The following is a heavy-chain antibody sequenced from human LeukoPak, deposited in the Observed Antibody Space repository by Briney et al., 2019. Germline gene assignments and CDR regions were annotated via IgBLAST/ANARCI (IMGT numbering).Heavy chain of an antibody. Sequence: ASVKVSCKASGYTFTNYGIRCVRQAPGQGLEWMGRISPYNGHTHYVQRLQGRVTMTTHTSTNTAYVELRSLRSEDTAVYYCARAKEWLRKGAFDYWGQGTLVTVSS. CDR2: ISPYNGHT. J-gene: IGHJ4*02. V-gene: IGHV1-18*01. D-gene: IGHD5-12*01. CDR3: ARAKEWLRKGAFDY. CDR1: GYTFTNYG.